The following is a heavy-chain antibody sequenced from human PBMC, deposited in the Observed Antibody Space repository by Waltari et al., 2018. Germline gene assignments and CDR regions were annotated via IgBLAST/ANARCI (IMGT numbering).Heavy chain of an antibody. V-gene: IGHV1-24*01. J-gene: IGHJ6*02. D-gene: IGHD3-10*01. Sequence: QVQLVQSGAEVKKPGASVKVSCKVSGYTLTELSMHWVRQAHAQGLQWMGGFDPEDGETSYAQKLQGRVTMTEDTSTDTAYMELSSLRSEDTAVYYCATGNSYYGSGSPREDDYGMDVWGQGTTVTVSS. CDR3: ATGNSYYGSGSPREDDYGMDV. CDR2: FDPEDGET. CDR1: GYTLTELS.